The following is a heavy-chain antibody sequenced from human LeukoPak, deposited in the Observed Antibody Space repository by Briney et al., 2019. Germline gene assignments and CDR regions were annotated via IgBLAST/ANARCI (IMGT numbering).Heavy chain of an antibody. CDR2: IYSGGST. CDR1: GFTVSTNY. Sequence: GGSLRLSCAASGFTVSTNYMSWVRQAPGKGLEWVSVIYSGGSTYYADSVKGRFTISRDTISRDNSKNTLYLQMNSLRAEDTAVYYCAKDGKYSSSWYAVTAGGDNYWGQGTLVTVSS. V-gene: IGHV3-53*01. CDR3: AKDGKYSSSWYAVTAGGDNY. D-gene: IGHD6-13*01. J-gene: IGHJ4*02.